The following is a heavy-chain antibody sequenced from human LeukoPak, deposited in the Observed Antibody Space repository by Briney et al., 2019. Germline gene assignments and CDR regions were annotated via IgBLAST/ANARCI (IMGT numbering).Heavy chain of an antibody. CDR1: GGTFSSYA. J-gene: IGHJ3*02. V-gene: IGHV1-69*05. D-gene: IGHD6-13*01. CDR2: IIPIFGTA. Sequence: ASVKVSCKASGGTFSSYAISWVRQAPGQGLEWMGGIIPIFGTANYAQKFQGRVTITRNTSISTAYMELSSLRSEDTAVYYCARGDSSSWGDDAFDIWGQGTMVTVSS. CDR3: ARGDSSSWGDDAFDI.